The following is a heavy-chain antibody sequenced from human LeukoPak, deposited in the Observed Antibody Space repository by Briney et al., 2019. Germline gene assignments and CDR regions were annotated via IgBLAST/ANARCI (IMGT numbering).Heavy chain of an antibody. Sequence: PGGSLRLSCAASGFTFSDAWMIWVRQAPGKGLEWVGRIKSRTDGGTADYAAPVTGGFTFSRDDSNGTLFLQMNSLTIEDTAVYYCATQGLLDAFDVWGRGTMVIVSS. CDR3: ATQGLLDAFDV. J-gene: IGHJ3*01. CDR2: IKSRTDGGTA. D-gene: IGHD3-16*01. V-gene: IGHV3-15*01. CDR1: GFTFSDAW.